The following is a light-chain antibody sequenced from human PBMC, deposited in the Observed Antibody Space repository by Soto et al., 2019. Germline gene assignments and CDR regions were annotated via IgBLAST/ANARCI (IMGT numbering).Light chain of an antibody. CDR1: SSNIGSNT. J-gene: IGLJ2*01. CDR2: NND. V-gene: IGLV1-44*01. Sequence: QAVVTQPPSASETPGQRVTISCSGSSSNIGSNTVSWYQQLPGTAPKLLIYNNDQRPSGVPDRVSGSKSGASASLAISGLHSEDEADYYCAAWDDSLNGVGFGGGTKVTVL. CDR3: AAWDDSLNGVG.